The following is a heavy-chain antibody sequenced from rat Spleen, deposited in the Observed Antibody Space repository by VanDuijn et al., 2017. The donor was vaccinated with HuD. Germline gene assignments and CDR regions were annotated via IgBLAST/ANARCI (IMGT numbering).Heavy chain of an antibody. V-gene: IGHV5-29*01. CDR3: AKRDY. CDR2: ISSDGRRN. CDR1: GFTFTDYY. Sequence: EVQLVESDGGLVQPGRSLKLSCAASGFTFTDYYMAWVRQAPTKGLEWVATISSDGRRNYYRDSVKGRFTISRDNAKSTLYLQMDSLRSEDTATYYCAKRDYWGQGVMVTVSS. J-gene: IGHJ2*01.